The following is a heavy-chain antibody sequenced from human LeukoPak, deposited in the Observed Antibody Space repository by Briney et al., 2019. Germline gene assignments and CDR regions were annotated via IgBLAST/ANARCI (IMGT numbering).Heavy chain of an antibody. D-gene: IGHD3-22*01. CDR3: VLLYYYDSSGHY. J-gene: IGHJ4*02. Sequence: GASVKVSCKASGYTFTSYDINWVRQATGQGLEWMGWMNPNSGNTGYAQKFQGRVTMTRNTSISTAYMELSSLRSEDTAVYYCVLLYYYDSSGHYWGQGTLVTVSS. CDR1: GYTFTSYD. V-gene: IGHV1-8*01. CDR2: MNPNSGNT.